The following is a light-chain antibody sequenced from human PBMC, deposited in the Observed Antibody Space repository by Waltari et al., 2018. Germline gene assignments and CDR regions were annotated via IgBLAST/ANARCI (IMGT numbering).Light chain of an antibody. V-gene: IGKV1-39*01. CDR2: AAS. J-gene: IGKJ1*01. CDR1: QIISSS. CDR3: QQSYSTPHT. Sequence: DIQMTPSPSSLPASVGDRVTITCRASQIISSSLNWYQQKPGKAPNLLIYAASSLQSGVPSRFTGGGSGTDFTLTISSLQAEDIATYYCQQSYSTPHTFGQGTKVEIK.